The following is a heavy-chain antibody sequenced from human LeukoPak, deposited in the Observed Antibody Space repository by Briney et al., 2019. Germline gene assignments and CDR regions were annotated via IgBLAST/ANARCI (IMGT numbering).Heavy chain of an antibody. V-gene: IGHV1-69*05. CDR3: ARLLKGPGSSGWYWWEHHAFDI. Sequence: SVKVSCKASGGTSSSYAISWVRQAPGQGLEWMGGIISIFGTANYAQEFQGRVTITTDESTSTAYMELSSLRSEDTAVYYCARLLKGPGSSGWYWWEHHAFDIWGQGTMVTVSS. D-gene: IGHD6-19*01. J-gene: IGHJ3*02. CDR2: IISIFGTA. CDR1: GGTSSSYA.